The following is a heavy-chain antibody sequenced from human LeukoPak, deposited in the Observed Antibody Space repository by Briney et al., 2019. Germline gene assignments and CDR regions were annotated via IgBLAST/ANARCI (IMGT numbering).Heavy chain of an antibody. J-gene: IGHJ4*02. Sequence: GRSLRLSCAAAGFTFNNHAMHWVRQAPGKGLEWVAVISYHGGDKYYADSVKGRFTISRDNSKNTLDLQMNSLGGEDTAVYYCARDLQGLPGYWGQGTLVTVSS. V-gene: IGHV3-30*04. D-gene: IGHD6-19*01. CDR3: ARDLQGLPGY. CDR1: GFTFNNHA. CDR2: ISYHGGDK.